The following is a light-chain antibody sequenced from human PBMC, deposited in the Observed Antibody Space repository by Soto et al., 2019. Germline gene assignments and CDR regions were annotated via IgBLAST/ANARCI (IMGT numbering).Light chain of an antibody. CDR2: KVS. J-gene: IGKJ5*01. CDR3: MQGTHWPPIT. V-gene: IGKV2-30*01. Sequence: FVVTQSPLSLPVTLGQAASISCRSSQSLLYSDGNTYLSWFQQRPGQSPRRLIYKVSNRDSGVPDRFSGSGSGTDFTLKISRVEAEDVGVYYCMQGTHWPPITFGQGTRLAIK. CDR1: QSLLYSDGNTY.